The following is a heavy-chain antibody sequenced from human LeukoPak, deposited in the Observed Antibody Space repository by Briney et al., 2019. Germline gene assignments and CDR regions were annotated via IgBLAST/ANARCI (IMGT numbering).Heavy chain of an antibody. Sequence: SQTLSLTCTVSGGSISSGGYYWSWIRQHPGKGLEWIGYIYYSGSTYYTPSLKSRVTISVDTSKNQFSLKLSSVTAADTAVYYCAREGPAYCGGDCSDQHWFDPWGQGTLVTVSS. CDR2: IYYSGST. J-gene: IGHJ5*02. D-gene: IGHD2-21*02. CDR1: GGSISSGGYY. CDR3: AREGPAYCGGDCSDQHWFDP. V-gene: IGHV4-31*03.